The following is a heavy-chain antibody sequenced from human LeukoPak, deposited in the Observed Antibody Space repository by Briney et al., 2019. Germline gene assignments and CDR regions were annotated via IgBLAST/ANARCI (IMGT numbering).Heavy chain of an antibody. V-gene: IGHV3-23*01. CDR3: ARVRGGRSWYYYGMDV. Sequence: GGSLRLSCAASGFTFSNYNMSWVRQAPGKGMEWVSTITTSDGNTYYADSVKGRFTVSRDNSKDRLYLQMNSLRPEDTAMYYCARVRGGRSWYYYGMDVWGRGTTVTVSS. D-gene: IGHD3-16*01. J-gene: IGHJ6*02. CDR1: GFTFSNYN. CDR2: ITTSDGNT.